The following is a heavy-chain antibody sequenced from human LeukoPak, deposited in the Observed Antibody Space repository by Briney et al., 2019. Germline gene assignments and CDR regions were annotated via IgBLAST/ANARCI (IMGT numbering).Heavy chain of an antibody. CDR1: GYTFTGYY. D-gene: IGHD5-12*01. CDR3: ARDPTRGDLSVY. J-gene: IGHJ4*02. V-gene: IGHV1-2*02. Sequence: ASVKVSCKASGYTFTGYYTHWVRQAPGQGLEWMGWINPETGDPYYGQKFLGRVTMTRDTSISTAYMELSRLTSDDMAVYYCARDPTRGDLSVYWGQGSLVTVSS. CDR2: INPETGDP.